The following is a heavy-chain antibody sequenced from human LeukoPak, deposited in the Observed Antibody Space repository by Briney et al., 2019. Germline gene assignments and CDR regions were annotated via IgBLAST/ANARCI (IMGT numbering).Heavy chain of an antibody. CDR2: ISSSSSYI. CDR3: ARSPVYCSGGRCYSGYDH. CDR1: GFTFSSYS. Sequence: PGGSLRLSCAASGFTFSSYSMNWVRQAPGKGLEWVSSISSSSSYIYYADSVKGRVTISRDNAKNSLYLQMNSLRAEDTAVYYCARSPVYCSGGRCYSGYDHWGQGTLVTVSS. D-gene: IGHD2-15*01. V-gene: IGHV3-21*01. J-gene: IGHJ5*02.